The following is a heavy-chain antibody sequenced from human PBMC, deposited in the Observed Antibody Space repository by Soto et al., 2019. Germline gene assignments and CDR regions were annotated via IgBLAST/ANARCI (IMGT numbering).Heavy chain of an antibody. Sequence: WGSLRLSCAASGFTFSSHSINWCRQAPGKGLEWVSYISGSGATKYYADSVKGRFTISRDNARNSLYLQMSSLSDEDTAVYYCARAIRGFSYVVDYWGQGTLVTVSS. V-gene: IGHV3-48*02. D-gene: IGHD5-18*01. CDR1: GFTFSSHS. J-gene: IGHJ4*02. CDR3: ARAIRGFSYVVDY. CDR2: ISGSGATK.